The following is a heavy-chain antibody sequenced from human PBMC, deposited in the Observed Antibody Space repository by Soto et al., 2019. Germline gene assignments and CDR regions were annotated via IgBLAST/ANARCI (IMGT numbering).Heavy chain of an antibody. D-gene: IGHD3-22*01. V-gene: IGHV3-23*01. CDR3: AREIYDDYDSSGFDH. CDR1: GFTFSSYA. J-gene: IGHJ4*02. Sequence: GGSLRLSCAASGFTFSSYAMNWVRQAPGKGLEWVSVISGSGDSTYYADSVKGQFTISRDNSKNTLYLQMNSLRAEDTAVYYCAREIYDDYDSSGFDHWGQGTLVTVSS. CDR2: ISGSGDST.